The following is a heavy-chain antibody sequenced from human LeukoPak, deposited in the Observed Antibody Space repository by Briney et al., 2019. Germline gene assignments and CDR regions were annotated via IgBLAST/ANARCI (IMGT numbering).Heavy chain of an antibody. J-gene: IGHJ4*02. D-gene: IGHD3-22*01. CDR2: IYYSGST. Sequence: SETLSLTCTVSGGSISSYYWSWIRQPPGKGLEWIGYIYYSGSTNYNPSLKSRVTISVDTSKNQFSLKLSSVTAADTAVYYCARGGLFYYDSSGYYYRTQYYFDYWGQGTLVTVSS. V-gene: IGHV4-59*01. CDR1: GGSISSYY. CDR3: ARGGLFYYDSSGYYYRTQYYFDY.